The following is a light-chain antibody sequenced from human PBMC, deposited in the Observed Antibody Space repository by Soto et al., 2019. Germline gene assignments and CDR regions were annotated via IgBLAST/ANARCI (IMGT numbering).Light chain of an antibody. Sequence: QSALTQPASVSASPGQSITISCTGTSSDVGGYNYVSCYQQHPGKAPKLIIFEVSTRPSGISNRFSGSKSGNTTSLTISGLQAEDEAVYYCSSFASTTSVLFGGGTKLTVL. CDR3: SSFASTTSVL. CDR2: EVS. V-gene: IGLV2-14*01. CDR1: SSDVGGYNY. J-gene: IGLJ2*01.